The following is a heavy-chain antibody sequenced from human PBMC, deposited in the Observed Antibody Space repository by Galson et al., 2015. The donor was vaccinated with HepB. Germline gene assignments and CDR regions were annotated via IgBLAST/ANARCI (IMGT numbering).Heavy chain of an antibody. CDR2: INQDGSQK. CDR3: VRAPGGNYSY. D-gene: IGHD1-26*01. Sequence: SLRLSCAASGFTFSSFWMHWVRQAPGKGLEWVANINQDGSQKYYVDPVKGRFTISRDNAKDSLYLQMNSLGADDTAVYYCVRAPGGNYSYWGQGILVTVSS. J-gene: IGHJ4*02. V-gene: IGHV3-7*03. CDR1: GFTFSSFW.